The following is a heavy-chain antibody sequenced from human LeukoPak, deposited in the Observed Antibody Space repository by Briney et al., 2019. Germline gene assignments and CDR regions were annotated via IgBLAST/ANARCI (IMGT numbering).Heavy chain of an antibody. V-gene: IGHV3-23*01. CDR3: ARGDISSSGLANY. Sequence: SGGSLRLSCAASGFTFSSYAMSWVRQAPGKGLEWVSAISGSGGSTYYADSVKGRFTISRDNAKNTLYLQMNSLRAEDTAVYYCARGDISSSGLANYWGQGTLVTVSS. D-gene: IGHD3/OR15-3a*01. CDR1: GFTFSSYA. CDR2: ISGSGGST. J-gene: IGHJ4*02.